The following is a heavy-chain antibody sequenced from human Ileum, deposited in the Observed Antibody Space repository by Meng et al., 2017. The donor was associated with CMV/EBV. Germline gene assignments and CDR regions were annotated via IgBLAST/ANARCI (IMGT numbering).Heavy chain of an antibody. J-gene: IGHJ6*02. Sequence: GGSLRLSCAASGFTFRRYWMTWVRQPPGKGLKWVATINQDGSEKYSMDSVKGRFTITRDNANNSLFLQMNSLRAEDTVVYYCARRNDFWTYSYYYAMDVWGQGTTVTVSS. CDR2: INQDGSEK. V-gene: IGHV3-7*01. D-gene: IGHD3-3*01. CDR3: ARRNDFWTYSYYYAMDV. CDR1: GFTFRRYW.